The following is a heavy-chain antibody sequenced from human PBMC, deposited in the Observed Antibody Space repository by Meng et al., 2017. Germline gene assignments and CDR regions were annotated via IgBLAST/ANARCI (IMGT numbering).Heavy chain of an antibody. CDR3: ARGGLWFGEISSYYYYGMDV. Sequence: ETLSLTSIVAGGSISSYYWSWIRQPPGKGLEWMGYIYYSGSTNYNPSLKSRATIPVDTSKNQFSLKLSSVAAADTAVYYCARGGLWFGEISSYYYYGMDVWGQGTMVTVSS. V-gene: IGHV4-59*01. CDR1: GGSISSYY. J-gene: IGHJ6*02. D-gene: IGHD3-10*01. CDR2: IYYSGST.